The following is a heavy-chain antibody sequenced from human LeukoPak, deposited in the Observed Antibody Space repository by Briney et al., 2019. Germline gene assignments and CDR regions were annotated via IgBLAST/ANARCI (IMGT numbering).Heavy chain of an antibody. CDR3: ASRTHYDFWSGYYYYMDV. CDR1: GGSFSGYH. V-gene: IGHV4-34*01. Sequence: SETLSLTCAVSGGSFSGYHWSWSRQPPGTGLEWIGEINHSGSTNYNPSLKSRGTISVDTSKNQFSLQLSSVTAADTAVYYCASRTHYDFWSGYYYYMDVWGKGTTVTVSS. D-gene: IGHD3-3*01. CDR2: INHSGST. J-gene: IGHJ6*03.